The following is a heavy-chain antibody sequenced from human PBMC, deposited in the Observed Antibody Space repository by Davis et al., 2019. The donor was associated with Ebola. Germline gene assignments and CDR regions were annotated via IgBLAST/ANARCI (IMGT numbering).Heavy chain of an antibody. V-gene: IGHV3-23*01. CDR2: ISGSGGST. J-gene: IGHJ4*02. D-gene: IGHD6-19*01. CDR1: GFTFSSYA. Sequence: GESLKISCAASGFTFSSYAMSWVRQAPGKGLEWVSAISGSGGSTYYADSVKGRFTISRDNSKNTLYLQMNSLRAEDTAVYYCAKDDPWTVAGSTIDYWGQGTLVTVSS. CDR3: AKDDPWTVAGSTIDY.